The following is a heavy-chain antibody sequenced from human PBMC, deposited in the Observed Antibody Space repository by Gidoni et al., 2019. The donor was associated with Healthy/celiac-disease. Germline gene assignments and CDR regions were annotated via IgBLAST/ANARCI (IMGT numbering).Heavy chain of an antibody. Sequence: EVQLVESGGGLVRPGGSLRLSCEAFGFIFSSYEIQWVRQDLGKRLEWVSAIGPGGDTHYAGSVRGRFTVSRENAKDALYLQMNSLRVEDTAVYYCAREARGSGTLAWDYWGQGTLVTVSS. CDR3: AREARGSGTLAWDY. CDR2: IGPGGDT. V-gene: IGHV3-13*04. D-gene: IGHD3-10*01. J-gene: IGHJ4*02. CDR1: GFIFSSYE.